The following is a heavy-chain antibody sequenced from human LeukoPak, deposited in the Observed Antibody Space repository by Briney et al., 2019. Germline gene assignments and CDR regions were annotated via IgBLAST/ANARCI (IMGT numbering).Heavy chain of an antibody. Sequence: GGSLRLSCAASGFTFSSYEMNWVRQAPGKGLEWVSYISSSGSTIYYADSVKGRFTISRDNDKNSLYLQMNSLRAEDTAVYYCARCPATGDHIDYWGQGTLVTVSS. J-gene: IGHJ4*02. D-gene: IGHD7-27*01. CDR3: ARCPATGDHIDY. CDR2: ISSSGSTI. CDR1: GFTFSSYE. V-gene: IGHV3-48*03.